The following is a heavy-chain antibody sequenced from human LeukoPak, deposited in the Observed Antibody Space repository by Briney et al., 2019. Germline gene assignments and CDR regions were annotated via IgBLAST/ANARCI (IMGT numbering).Heavy chain of an antibody. CDR3: AIYDSRGDFDY. CDR2: IRNDESDR. CDR1: GFIFRDYG. D-gene: IGHD3-22*01. V-gene: IGHV3-30*02. Sequence: GGSLRLSCAASGFIFRDYGMHWVRQAPGKGLEWVAFIRNDESDRDHADSVKGRFTITRDNSKNTLYLQMNSLRPEDTGVYYCAIYDSRGDFDYWGQGTQVTVSA. J-gene: IGHJ4*02.